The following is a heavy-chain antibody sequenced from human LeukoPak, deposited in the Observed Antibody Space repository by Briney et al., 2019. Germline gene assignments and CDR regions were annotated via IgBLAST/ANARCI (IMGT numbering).Heavy chain of an antibody. CDR1: GFTFSSYW. V-gene: IGHV3-7*01. CDR3: ARCGGDCYSGFDY. CDR2: IKQDGSEK. D-gene: IGHD2-21*02. J-gene: IGHJ4*02. Sequence: GGSLRLSCAASGFTFSSYWMSWVRQAPGKGLEWVANIKQDGSEKYYVDSVKGRFTISRDNAKNSLYLQMNSLRAEDTAVCYCARCGGDCYSGFDYWGQGTLVTVSS.